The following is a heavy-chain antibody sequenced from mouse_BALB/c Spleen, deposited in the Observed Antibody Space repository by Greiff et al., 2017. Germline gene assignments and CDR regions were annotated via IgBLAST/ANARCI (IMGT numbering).Heavy chain of an antibody. D-gene: IGHD1-1*01. J-gene: IGHJ3*01. CDR1: GFNIKDTY. CDR2: IDPANGNT. CDR3: ASHYYGSSWGFAY. Sequence: EVQLKESGAELVKPGASVKLSCTASGFNIKDTYMHWVKQRPEQGLEWIGRIDPANGNTKYDPKFQGKATITADTSSNTAYLQLSSLTSEDTAVYYCASHYYGSSWGFAYWGQGTLVTVSA. V-gene: IGHV14-3*02.